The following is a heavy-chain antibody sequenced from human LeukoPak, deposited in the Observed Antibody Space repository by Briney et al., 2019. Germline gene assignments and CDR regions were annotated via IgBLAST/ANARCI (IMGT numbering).Heavy chain of an antibody. CDR2: IYYSGST. Sequence: SETLSLTCTVSGGSISSYSWSWIRQPPGKGLGWIGYIYYSGSTNYNPSLKSRVTISVDTSKNQFSLKLSSVTAADTAVYYCARGLERDAFDIWGQGTMVTVSS. CDR3: ARGLERDAFDI. CDR1: GGSISSYS. D-gene: IGHD1-1*01. V-gene: IGHV4-59*01. J-gene: IGHJ3*02.